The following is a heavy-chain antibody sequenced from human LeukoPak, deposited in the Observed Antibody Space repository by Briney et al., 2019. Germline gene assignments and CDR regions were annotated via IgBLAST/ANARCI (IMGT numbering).Heavy chain of an antibody. CDR3: ARDQWFGELLSRSPHHYGMDV. CDR2: ISSSGSTI. CDR1: GFTFSDYY. Sequence: GGSLRLSCAASGFTFSDYYMSWIRQAPGKGLEWVSYISSSGSTIYYADSVKGRFTISRDNAKNSLYLQMNSLRAEDTAVYYCARDQWFGELLSRSPHHYGMDVWGQGTTVTVSS. D-gene: IGHD3-10*01. J-gene: IGHJ6*02. V-gene: IGHV3-11*01.